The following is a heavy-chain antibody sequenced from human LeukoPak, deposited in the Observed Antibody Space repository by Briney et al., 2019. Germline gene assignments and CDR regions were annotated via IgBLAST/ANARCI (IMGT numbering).Heavy chain of an antibody. D-gene: IGHD6-13*01. Sequence: GGSLRLSCAASGFTFSSYGMHWVRQAPGKGLEWVAFIRYDGSNKYYADSVKGRFTISRDNSKNTLYLQMNSLRAEDTAVYYCAKGLFSLSRIAAAGSDYWGQGTLVTVSS. CDR2: IRYDGSNK. CDR3: AKGLFSLSRIAAAGSDY. V-gene: IGHV3-30*02. J-gene: IGHJ4*02. CDR1: GFTFSSYG.